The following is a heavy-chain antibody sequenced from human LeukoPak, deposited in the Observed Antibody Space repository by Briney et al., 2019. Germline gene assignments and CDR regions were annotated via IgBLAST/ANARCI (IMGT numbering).Heavy chain of an antibody. CDR3: ARETSEAFET. Sequence: ASVRVSCTAFGYTFTDYYIQWVRQAPGQGLEWMGWIHPNRGDANYGQKFQGRVTMTRDTSIATAYLELSSLTSDDTAVYYCARETSEAFETWGQGTLVTVSS. V-gene: IGHV1-2*02. CDR1: GYTFTDYY. J-gene: IGHJ5*02. D-gene: IGHD2-2*01. CDR2: IHPNRGDA.